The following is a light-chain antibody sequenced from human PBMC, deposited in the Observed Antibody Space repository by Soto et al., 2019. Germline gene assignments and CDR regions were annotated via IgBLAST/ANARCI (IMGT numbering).Light chain of an antibody. CDR1: QGIRDD. CDR2: AAS. V-gene: IGKV1-6*01. J-gene: IGKJ1*01. Sequence: AIQMTQSPSYLSASIGDRVTITCRASQGIRDDLGWFQQKPGKAPKLLIYAASNLQGGVPSRFSGRVSGTVFTLTITSLQPEDLATYYCLQEYTYPPTFGQGTKVDLK. CDR3: LQEYTYPPT.